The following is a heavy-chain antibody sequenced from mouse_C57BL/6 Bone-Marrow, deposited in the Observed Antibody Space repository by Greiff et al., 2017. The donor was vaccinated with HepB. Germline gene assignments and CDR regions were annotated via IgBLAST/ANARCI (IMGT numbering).Heavy chain of an antibody. Sequence: VQLQQPGAELVMPGASVKLSCKASGYTFTSYWMHWVKQRPGRGLEWIGEIDPSDSYTNYNQKFKGKSTLTVDKSSSTAYMQLSSLTSEDSAVYYCARHYYDYDEGFAYWGQGTLVTVSA. CDR3: ARHYYDYDEGFAY. V-gene: IGHV1-69*01. CDR1: GYTFTSYW. J-gene: IGHJ3*01. D-gene: IGHD2-4*01. CDR2: IDPSDSYT.